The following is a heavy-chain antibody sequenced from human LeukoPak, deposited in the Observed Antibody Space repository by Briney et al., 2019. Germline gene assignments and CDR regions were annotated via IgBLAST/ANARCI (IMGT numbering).Heavy chain of an antibody. CDR2: INSDGRSI. V-gene: IGHV3-74*01. Sequence: GGSLRLSCAASEFSVGSNYMTWVRQAPGQGPVWVSRINSDGRSISYAESVKGRFTISRDNAKNTLYLQMNSLRAEDTAVYYCAKTMGYYYIDVWGKGTTVTVSS. CDR3: AKTMGYYYIDV. CDR1: EFSVGSNY. J-gene: IGHJ6*03.